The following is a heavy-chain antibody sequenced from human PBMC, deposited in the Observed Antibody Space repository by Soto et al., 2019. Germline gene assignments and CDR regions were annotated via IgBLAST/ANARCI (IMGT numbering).Heavy chain of an antibody. D-gene: IGHD2-21*01. Sequence: SGPTLVNPTQTLTLTCTFSGFSLSTSGMCVSWIRQPPGKALEWLARIDWDDDKYYSTSLKTRLTISKDTSKNQVVLTMTNMDPVDTATYYCARISLGTGLFMGYYYGMDVWGQGTTVTVSS. CDR2: IDWDDDK. V-gene: IGHV2-70*11. J-gene: IGHJ6*02. CDR1: GFSLSTSGMC. CDR3: ARISLGTGLFMGYYYGMDV.